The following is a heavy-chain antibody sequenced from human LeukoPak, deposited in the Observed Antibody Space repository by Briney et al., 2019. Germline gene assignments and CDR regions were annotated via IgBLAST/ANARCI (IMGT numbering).Heavy chain of an antibody. D-gene: IGHD4-17*01. CDR3: ARDGWAVTHEVARYYYYYGMDV. V-gene: IGHV3-30*04. J-gene: IGHJ6*02. CDR1: GFTFSSYA. CDR2: ISYDGSNK. Sequence: GGSLRLSCAASGFTFSSYAMHWVCQAPGKGLEWVAVISYDGSNKYYADSVKGRFTISRDNSKNTLYLQMNSLRAEDTAVYYCARDGWAVTHEVARYYYYYGMDVWGQGTTVTVSS.